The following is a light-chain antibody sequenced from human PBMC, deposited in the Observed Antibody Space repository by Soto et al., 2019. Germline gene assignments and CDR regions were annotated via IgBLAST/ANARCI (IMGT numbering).Light chain of an antibody. J-gene: IGKJ1*01. CDR2: AAS. CDR1: QHIASY. V-gene: IGKV1D-12*01. CDR3: QQAYSLPRT. Sequence: DIQMTQSPSSVSASVGDRVTITCRASQHIASYLAWYQQKPGKAPRLLIYAASSLQSGVPSRFSGSTSGTDFTLTINSLQPEDFATYYCQQAYSLPRTFGQGTKVDIK.